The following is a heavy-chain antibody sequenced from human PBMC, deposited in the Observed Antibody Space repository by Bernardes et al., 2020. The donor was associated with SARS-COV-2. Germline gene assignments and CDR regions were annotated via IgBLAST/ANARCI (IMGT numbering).Heavy chain of an antibody. D-gene: IGHD2-8*01. Sequence: GGSLRLSCVASGFTFTDYWMSWVRQAPGRGLEWVANIKQDGSETFYMDPMKGRFTISRDNAKNSLYLQLDSLRDEDTAFYYCARADIVVMPTTPSQAHFDSWGQGALVTVSS. CDR3: ARADIVVMPTTPSQAHFDS. V-gene: IGHV3-7*04. J-gene: IGHJ4*02. CDR2: IKQDGSET. CDR1: GFTFTDYW.